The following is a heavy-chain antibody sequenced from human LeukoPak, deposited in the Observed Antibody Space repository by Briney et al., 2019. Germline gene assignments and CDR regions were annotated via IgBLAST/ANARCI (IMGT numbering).Heavy chain of an antibody. Sequence: GASVKVSCKASGYTFTRYYMHWVRQAPGQGLEWMGIISPSGANTAYAQKFQGRVTMTSDTSTSTAYMELSSLRSEDTAVYYCARNGEGGSYPSTYWGQGTLVIVSS. CDR3: ARNGEGGSYPSTY. J-gene: IGHJ4*02. D-gene: IGHD1-26*01. V-gene: IGHV1-46*01. CDR2: ISPSGANT. CDR1: GYTFTRYY.